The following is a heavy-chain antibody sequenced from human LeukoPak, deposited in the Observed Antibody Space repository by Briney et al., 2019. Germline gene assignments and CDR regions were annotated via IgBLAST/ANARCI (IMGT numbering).Heavy chain of an antibody. D-gene: IGHD1-7*01. J-gene: IGHJ3*02. CDR3: ARDSGNYLDAFDI. CDR1: GFTFNSYW. CDR2: IKQDGSEK. Sequence: GGSLRLSCAASGFTFNSYWMSWVRQAPGKGLEWVANIKQDGSEKYYVDSVKGRFTISRDNAKNSLYLQMNSLRAEDTAVYYCARDSGNYLDAFDIWGQGTMVTVSS. V-gene: IGHV3-7*01.